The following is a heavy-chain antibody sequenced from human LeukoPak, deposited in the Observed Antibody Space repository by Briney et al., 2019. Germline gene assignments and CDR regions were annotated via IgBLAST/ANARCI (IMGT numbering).Heavy chain of an antibody. D-gene: IGHD2-15*01. V-gene: IGHV1-18*01. CDR1: GYTFLSYG. CDR3: VRDLGSSWPGDYFDH. Sequence: ASVKVSCKTSGYTFLSYGISWVRQAPGQGLEWMGWISTYNGNTNYAQNLQDRVTMTTDASTSTAYLELRSLTSDDTAVYYCVRDLGSSWPGDYFDHWAREPWSPSPQ. J-gene: IGHJ4*02. CDR2: ISTYNGNT.